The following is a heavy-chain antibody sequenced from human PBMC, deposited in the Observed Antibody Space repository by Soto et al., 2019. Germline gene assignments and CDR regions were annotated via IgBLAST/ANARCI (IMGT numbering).Heavy chain of an antibody. CDR2: ISGSGGST. J-gene: IGHJ4*02. Sequence: EVQLLESGGGLVQPGGSLRLSCAASGFTFSSYAMSWVRQAPGKGLEWVSAISGSGGSTYYADSVKGRFTISRDNSKNTLYLQMNSLRAEDTAVYYCAKDGGYDYVWGSYRSPISFDYWGQGTLVTVSS. V-gene: IGHV3-23*01. CDR3: AKDGGYDYVWGSYRSPISFDY. D-gene: IGHD3-16*02. CDR1: GFTFSSYA.